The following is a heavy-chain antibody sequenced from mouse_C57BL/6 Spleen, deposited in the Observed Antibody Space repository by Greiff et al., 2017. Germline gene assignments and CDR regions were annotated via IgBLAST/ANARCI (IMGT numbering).Heavy chain of an antibody. CDR1: GYTFTSYW. D-gene: IGHD2-3*01. V-gene: IGHV1-53*01. Sequence: VQLQQPGTELVKPGASVKLSCKASGYTFTSYWMHWVKQRPGQGRAGIGNINPRDGGTHYNEKFKGKATRTVDKSSSTAYMQLSSLTSEDSAVYYCARWLPYYFDYWGQGTTLTVSS. CDR2: INPRDGGT. J-gene: IGHJ2*01. CDR3: ARWLPYYFDY.